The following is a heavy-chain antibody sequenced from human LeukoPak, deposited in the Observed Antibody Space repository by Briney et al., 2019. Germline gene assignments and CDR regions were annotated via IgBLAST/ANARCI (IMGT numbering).Heavy chain of an antibody. CDR2: IFPVGNT. CDR3: ARPQLGSSAGYVDH. Sequence: SETLSLTCNVSGASISSSRSFWGWIRQPPGKGLEWIVSIFPVGNTYYNPSLKSRVSISIDTLKNQFSLRLSSVTAADTAIYFCARPQLGSSAGYVDHWGQGILVTVSS. D-gene: IGHD3-9*01. V-gene: IGHV4-39*01. J-gene: IGHJ4*02. CDR1: GASISSSRSF.